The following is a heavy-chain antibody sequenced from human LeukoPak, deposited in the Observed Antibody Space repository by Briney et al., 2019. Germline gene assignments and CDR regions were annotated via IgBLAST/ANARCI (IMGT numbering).Heavy chain of an antibody. Sequence: PGGSLSLSCAASGFTFSNYWMSWFRQAQVKGWEWVANIKEDGSEKYYVASVKGRFTISRDNARNSLYLQMNSLRAEDTAVYYCASGRQLGYWGQGTLVTVSS. J-gene: IGHJ4*02. CDR3: ASGRQLGY. CDR1: GFTFSNYW. D-gene: IGHD6-13*01. CDR2: IKEDGSEK. V-gene: IGHV3-7*01.